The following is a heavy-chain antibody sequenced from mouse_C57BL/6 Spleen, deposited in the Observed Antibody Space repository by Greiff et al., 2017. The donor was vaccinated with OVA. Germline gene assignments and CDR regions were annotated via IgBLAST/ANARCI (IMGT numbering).Heavy chain of an antibody. CDR1: GYTFTSYW. J-gene: IGHJ1*03. CDR3: EREDYGSSYEWYFDV. Sequence: QVQLQQPGAELVKPGASVKLSCKASGYTFTSYWMHWVKQRPGRGLEWIGRIDPNSGGTKYNEKFKSKATLTVDKPSSTAYMQLSSLTSEDSAVYYCEREDYGSSYEWYFDVWGTGTTVTVSS. CDR2: IDPNSGGT. D-gene: IGHD1-1*01. V-gene: IGHV1-72*01.